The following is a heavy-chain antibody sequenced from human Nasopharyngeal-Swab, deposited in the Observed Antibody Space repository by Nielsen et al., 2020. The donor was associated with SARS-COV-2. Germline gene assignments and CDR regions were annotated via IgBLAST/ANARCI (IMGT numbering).Heavy chain of an antibody. V-gene: IGHV3-7*01. D-gene: IGHD2-8*01. Sequence: GESLKISCAASGFTFSSYWMNWVRQAPGKGLEWVANIKQDGSEKYYVDSVKGRFTISRDNAKNSLYLQMNSLRAEDTAVYYCARDGQSRTNWFDPWGQGTVVTVSS. CDR3: ARDGQSRTNWFDP. CDR2: IKQDGSEK. J-gene: IGHJ5*02. CDR1: GFTFSSYW.